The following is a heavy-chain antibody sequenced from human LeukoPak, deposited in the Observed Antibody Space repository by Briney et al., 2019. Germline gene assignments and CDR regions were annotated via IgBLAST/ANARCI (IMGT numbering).Heavy chain of an antibody. CDR3: AREDVWFGESHTDY. Sequence: SETLSLTCAVSGGSISSGGYSWSWIRQPPGKGLEWIGYINHSGSTTYNPALKSRVTISVDTSKNQSSLKLSSVTAADSAVYYCAREDVWFGESHTDYWGQGTLVTVSS. V-gene: IGHV4-30-2*01. J-gene: IGHJ4*02. CDR1: GGSISSGGYS. D-gene: IGHD3-10*01. CDR2: INHSGST.